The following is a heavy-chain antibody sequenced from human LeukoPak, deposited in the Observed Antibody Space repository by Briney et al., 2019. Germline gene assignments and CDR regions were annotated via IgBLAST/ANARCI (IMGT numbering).Heavy chain of an antibody. V-gene: IGHV3-53*04. CDR2: IYTGGNT. J-gene: IGHJ4*02. Sequence: GGSLRLSCAASGFTISNSYMSWVRQAPGKGLEWVSVIYTGGNTYYTDAVKGRFTISRHNSKNTLYLQMNNLRAEDTAVYYCTRELEGYSYGSGTYDYWGQGTLVTVSS. CDR3: TRELEGYSYGSGTYDY. D-gene: IGHD5-18*01. CDR1: GFTISNSY.